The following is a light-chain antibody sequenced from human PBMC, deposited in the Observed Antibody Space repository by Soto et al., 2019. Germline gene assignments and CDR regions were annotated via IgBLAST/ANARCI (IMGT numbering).Light chain of an antibody. CDR2: DVS. V-gene: IGLV2-14*03. CDR3: SSYVGTKSYV. Sequence: QSVLTQPASVSGSPGQSITISCTGTSSDVGGYNYVSWYQHHPGKVPQLLIYDVSNRPSGVSNRFSGSKSGNTASLTVSGFQAEDEADYYCSSYVGTKSYVFGTGTKVTVL. J-gene: IGLJ1*01. CDR1: SSDVGGYNY.